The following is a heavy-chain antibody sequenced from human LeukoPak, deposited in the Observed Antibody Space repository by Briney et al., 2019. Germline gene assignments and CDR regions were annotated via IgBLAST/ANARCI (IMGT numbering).Heavy chain of an antibody. Sequence: GASVKVSCKASGYTFTGYYMHWVRQAPGQGLEWMGWINPNSGGTNYEQKFQGRVTMNRDTSISTAYMELSRLRSDDTAVYYCARERFLEWLLYGDAFDIWGQGTMVTVSS. J-gene: IGHJ3*02. D-gene: IGHD3-3*01. CDR3: ARERFLEWLLYGDAFDI. CDR1: GYTFTGYY. V-gene: IGHV1-2*02. CDR2: INPNSGGT.